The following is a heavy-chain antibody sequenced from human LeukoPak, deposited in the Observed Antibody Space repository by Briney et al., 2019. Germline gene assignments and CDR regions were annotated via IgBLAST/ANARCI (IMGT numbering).Heavy chain of an antibody. CDR1: GYTFTSYY. J-gene: IGHJ4*02. D-gene: IGHD6-13*01. CDR3: ARDPNAAAGTVQAFDI. V-gene: IGHV1-46*01. CDR2: VNPSGGST. Sequence: ASVKVSCKASGYTFTSYYMHWVRQAPGQGLEWMGIVNPSGGSTSYAQKFQGRVTMTRDTSISTAYMELSRLRSDDTAVYYCARDPNAAAGTVQAFDIWGQGTLVTVSS.